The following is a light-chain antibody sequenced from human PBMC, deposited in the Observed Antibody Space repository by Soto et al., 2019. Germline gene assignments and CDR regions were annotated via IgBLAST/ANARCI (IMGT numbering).Light chain of an antibody. CDR3: QQYNNWPMT. J-gene: IGKJ1*01. CDR2: GAS. CDR1: QSVSSN. V-gene: IGKV3-15*01. Sequence: EIVMTQSPATLSVSPGERATLSCRASQSVSSNLAWYQQKPGQAPRLLIYGASTRATGIPARFSGSGYGTEFTLTISSLQSEDFVVYYCQQYNNWPMTFGQGTKVEIK.